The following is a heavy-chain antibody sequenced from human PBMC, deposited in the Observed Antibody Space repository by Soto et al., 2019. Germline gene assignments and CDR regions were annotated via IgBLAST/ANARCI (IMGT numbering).Heavy chain of an antibody. Sequence: PGESLKISCRGSGYIFTRYWIAWVRQMPGEGLEWMGSIYPGDSDTIYSPSFQGQATFSADKSISAAYLQWSGLKAADSAMYYCPRVWYGELSNYFDNWGQGTLVTVSS. CDR2: IYPGDSDT. D-gene: IGHD3-10*01. CDR1: GYIFTRYW. CDR3: PRVWYGELSNYFDN. V-gene: IGHV5-51*01. J-gene: IGHJ4*02.